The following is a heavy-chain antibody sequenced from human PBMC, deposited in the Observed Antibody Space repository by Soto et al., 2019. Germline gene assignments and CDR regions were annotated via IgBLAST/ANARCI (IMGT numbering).Heavy chain of an antibody. D-gene: IGHD4-17*01. V-gene: IGHV3-23*01. CDR3: AKPSAYGDFAGSFDS. Sequence: EVQLLESGGGLVQPGGSLRLSCAASGFTFSSYAMSWVRQAPGKGLEWVSGIDGSGRNTYYADSVKGRFTISRDNSKNTVYLQMNNLRVDDSATYYCAKPSAYGDFAGSFDSWGQGTLVTVSP. CDR2: IDGSGRNT. J-gene: IGHJ4*02. CDR1: GFTFSSYA.